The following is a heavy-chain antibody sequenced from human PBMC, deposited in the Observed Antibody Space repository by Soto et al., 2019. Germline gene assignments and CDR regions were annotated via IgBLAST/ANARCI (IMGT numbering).Heavy chain of an antibody. V-gene: IGHV4-30-4*01. CDR3: ARGPSLSGYAYFDY. Sequence: QVQLQESGPGLVKPSQTLSLTCTVSGGSISSGDYYWGWFRQPPGKGLKWIGYIYYSGSTYYNPSLKSRVTISVDTSKNQFSLKLSSVTAADTAVYYCARGPSLSGYAYFDYWGQGTLVTVSS. CDR2: IYYSGST. D-gene: IGHD5-12*01. CDR1: GGSISSGDYY. J-gene: IGHJ4*02.